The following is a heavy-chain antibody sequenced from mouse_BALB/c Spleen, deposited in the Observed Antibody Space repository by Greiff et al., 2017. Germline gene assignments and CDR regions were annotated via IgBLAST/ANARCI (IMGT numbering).Heavy chain of an antibody. D-gene: IGHD1-1*01. CDR1: GYTFTSYV. Sequence: EVQLHQSGPELVKPGASVKMSYKASGYTFTSYVMHWVKQKPGQGLEWIGYINPYNDGTKYNEKFKGKATLTSDKSSSTAYMELSSLTSEDSAVYYCARVDYYGTTWFAYWGQGTLVTVSA. V-gene: IGHV1-14*01. J-gene: IGHJ3*01. CDR2: INPYNDGT. CDR3: ARVDYYGTTWFAY.